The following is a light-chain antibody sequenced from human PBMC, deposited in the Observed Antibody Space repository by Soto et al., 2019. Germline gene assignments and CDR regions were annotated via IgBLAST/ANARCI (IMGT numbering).Light chain of an antibody. CDR2: EVT. Sequence: QSALAQPSSVSGSPGQSTTISCTGTSTDVGGYNYVSWYQHHSGKAPKLLIYEVTNRPSGISDRFSGSKSVNTASLTISGLQAEDESDYYCGSYSSTDTPFVFGTGTKVTVL. CDR3: GSYSSTDTPFV. CDR1: STDVGGYNY. J-gene: IGLJ1*01. V-gene: IGLV2-14*01.